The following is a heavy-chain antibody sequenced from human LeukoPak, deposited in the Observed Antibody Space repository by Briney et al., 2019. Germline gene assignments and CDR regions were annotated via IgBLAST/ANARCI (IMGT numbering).Heavy chain of an antibody. J-gene: IGHJ4*02. D-gene: IGHD3-10*01. CDR3: ARSPMVRGIIAHFDD. V-gene: IGHV3-7*01. Sequence: GGSLRLSCAASGFTFSSYWMSWVRQAPGKGLEWVANIKQDGSEKYYMNSVKGRFTISRDNAKNSLYLQMNSLRAEDTAVYYCARSPMVRGIIAHFDDWGQGTLVTVSS. CDR2: IKQDGSEK. CDR1: GFTFSSYW.